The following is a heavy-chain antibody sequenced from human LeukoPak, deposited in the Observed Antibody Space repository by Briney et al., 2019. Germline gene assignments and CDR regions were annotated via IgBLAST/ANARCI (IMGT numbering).Heavy chain of an antibody. CDR1: DGSFSGFY. D-gene: IGHD3-22*01. J-gene: IGHJ4*02. CDR3: ARLIAPWYYYDSSGYFDY. CDR2: IYYSGST. Sequence: PSETLSLTCAVYDGSFSGFYWGWIRQPPGKGREWIGYIYYSGSTNYNPSLKSRVTISVDTSKNQFSLKLSSVTAADTAVYYCARLIAPWYYYDSSGYFDYWGQGTLVTVSS. V-gene: IGHV4-59*08.